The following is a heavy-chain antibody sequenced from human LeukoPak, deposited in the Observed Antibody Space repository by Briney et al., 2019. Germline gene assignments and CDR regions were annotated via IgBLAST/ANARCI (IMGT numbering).Heavy chain of an antibody. CDR1: GGSISSSSYY. Sequence: SETLSLTCTVSGGSISSSSYYWGWIRQPPGKGLEWIGSIYYSGSTYYNPSLKSRVTISVDTSKNQFSLKLSSVTAADTAVYYCARVGWLPEQGDYWGQGTLVTVSS. CDR3: ARVGWLPEQGDY. V-gene: IGHV4-39*07. D-gene: IGHD1-14*01. CDR2: IYYSGST. J-gene: IGHJ4*02.